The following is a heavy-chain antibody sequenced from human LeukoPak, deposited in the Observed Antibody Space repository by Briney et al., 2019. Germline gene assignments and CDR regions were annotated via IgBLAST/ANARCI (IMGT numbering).Heavy chain of an antibody. Sequence: SGGPLRLSCTASGFTFSDYYMSWIRQTPGKGPEWVSYISQSGTTMDYADSVKGRFTISRDNARDSLYLQMNSLGAEDTAVYYCAKGHTYGMIWGQGTLVTVSS. D-gene: IGHD5-18*01. CDR2: ISQSGTTM. V-gene: IGHV3-11*01. J-gene: IGHJ4*02. CDR3: AKGHTYGMI. CDR1: GFTFSDYY.